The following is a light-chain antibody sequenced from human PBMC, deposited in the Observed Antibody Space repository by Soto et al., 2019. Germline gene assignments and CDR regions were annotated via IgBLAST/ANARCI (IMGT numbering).Light chain of an antibody. CDR1: QSIGSE. CDR3: QQRYSWPIT. V-gene: IGKV3-11*01. Sequence: EIVLTQSPATLSLSAGEGATLSCRASQSIGSELAWYQKKPGQAPRLVIADASNRATGIPARFSGCGSSTDFTLTITTLEPVDVVLDDGQQRYSWPITFGQWTRLEIK. J-gene: IGKJ5*01. CDR2: DAS.